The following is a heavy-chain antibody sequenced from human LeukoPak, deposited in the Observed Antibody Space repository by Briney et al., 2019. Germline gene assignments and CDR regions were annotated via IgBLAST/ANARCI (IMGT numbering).Heavy chain of an antibody. CDR3: AREAVGSYYLLDY. CDR1: GYTFTSYA. V-gene: IGHV1-3*03. D-gene: IGHD1-26*01. CDR2: INAGNGNT. J-gene: IGHJ4*02. Sequence: ASVKVSCKASGYTFTSYAMRWVRQAPGQRLEWMGWINAGNGNTKYSQEFQGRVTITRDTSASTAYMELSSLRSEDMAVYYCAREAVGSYYLLDYWGQGTLVTVSS.